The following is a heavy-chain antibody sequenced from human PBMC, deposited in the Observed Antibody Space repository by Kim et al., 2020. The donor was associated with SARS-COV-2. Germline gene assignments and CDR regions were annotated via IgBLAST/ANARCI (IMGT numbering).Heavy chain of an antibody. J-gene: IGHJ4*02. CDR1: GFTFSSYG. V-gene: IGHV3-30*18. Sequence: GGSLRLSCAASGFTFSSYGMHWVRQAPGKGLEWVAVISYDGSNKYYADSVKGRFTISRDNSKNTLYLQMNSLRAEDTAVYYCAKGGGFLEWLLYFWGQGTLVTVSS. CDR3: AKGGGFLEWLLYF. D-gene: IGHD3-3*01. CDR2: ISYDGSNK.